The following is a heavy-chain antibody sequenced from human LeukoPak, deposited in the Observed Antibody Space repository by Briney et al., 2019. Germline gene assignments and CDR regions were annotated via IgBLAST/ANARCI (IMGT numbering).Heavy chain of an antibody. CDR3: ARVLDAALPYYFDY. D-gene: IGHD2-21*02. V-gene: IGHV3-7*01. CDR2: IKQDGSDK. CDR1: GFTFRSYC. Sequence: PGGSLRLSCAASGFTFRSYCMSWVRQAPGKGLEWVANIKQDGSDKYYVDSVKGRFTISRDNAKNSLYLQMNSLRAEDTAVYYCARVLDAALPYYFDYWGQGTLVTVSS. J-gene: IGHJ4*02.